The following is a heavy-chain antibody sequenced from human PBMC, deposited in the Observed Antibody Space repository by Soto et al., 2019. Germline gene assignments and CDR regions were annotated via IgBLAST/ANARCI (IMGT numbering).Heavy chain of an antibody. J-gene: IGHJ5*01. CDR2: INHSGST. Sequence: PSETLSLTCAVYGGSFSGYYWSWIRQPPGKGLEWIGEINHSGSTNYNPSLKSRVAISLETSKSQFSLRLTAVTAADTAVYYCARLGRYYQSLDTWGPGTLVTVSS. CDR3: ARLGRYYQSLDT. D-gene: IGHD3-10*01. CDR1: GGSFSGYY. V-gene: IGHV4-34*01.